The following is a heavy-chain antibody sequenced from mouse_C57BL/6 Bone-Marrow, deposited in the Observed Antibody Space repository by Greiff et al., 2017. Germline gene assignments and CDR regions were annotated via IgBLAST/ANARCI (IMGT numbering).Heavy chain of an antibody. Sequence: VQLQQSGAELVRPGTSVKVSCKASGYAFTNYLIEWVKQRPGQGLEWIGVINPGSGGTNYNEKFKGKATLTADKSSSTAYMQLSSLTSEDSAVYCCARRGWLPGVFDYWGQGTTLTVSS. CDR2: INPGSGGT. D-gene: IGHD2-3*01. J-gene: IGHJ2*01. V-gene: IGHV1-54*01. CDR1: GYAFTNYL. CDR3: ARRGWLPGVFDY.